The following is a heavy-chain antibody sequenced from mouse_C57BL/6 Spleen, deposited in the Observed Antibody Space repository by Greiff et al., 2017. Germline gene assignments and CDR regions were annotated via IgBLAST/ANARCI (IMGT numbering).Heavy chain of an antibody. CDR1: GFTFSDYG. D-gene: IGHD1-1*01. V-gene: IGHV5-17*01. CDR3: ARDGRRPWYFEV. CDR2: ISSGSSTI. Sequence: EVKLVESGGGLVKAGGSLKLSCAASGFTFSDYGMHWVRQAPEKGLEWVAYISSGSSTIYYADTVKGRFTISRDNAKNTLFLQMTSLRSEDTAMYYCARDGRRPWYFEVWGTGTTVTVSS. J-gene: IGHJ1*03.